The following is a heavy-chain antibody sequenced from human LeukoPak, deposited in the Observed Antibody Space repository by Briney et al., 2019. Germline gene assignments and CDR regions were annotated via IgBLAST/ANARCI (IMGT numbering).Heavy chain of an antibody. CDR1: GFTFSSFW. D-gene: IGHD4-23*01. CDR3: ARDKYGGNSNAFDI. V-gene: IGHV3-74*03. J-gene: IGHJ3*02. Sequence: GGSLRLSCAASGFTFSSFWMDWVRQVPGKGPVWVSRIGTDGSGTTYADFVKGRFTISRDNAKNTPYLQMNSLRAEDTAVYYCARDKYGGNSNAFDIWGQGTLVSVSS. CDR2: IGTDGSGT.